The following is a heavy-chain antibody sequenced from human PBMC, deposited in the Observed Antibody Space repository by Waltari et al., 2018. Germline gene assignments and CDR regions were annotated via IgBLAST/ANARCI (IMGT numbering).Heavy chain of an antibody. CDR3: VKRATMITSGDWYFDR. Sequence: EVQLVESGGGLVQPGGSLRLSCSASGFTFSAYTMYWVRQAPGKGLEYVSAIHGDEVTTFYADSVAGRFTSSRENSGNALFLQMNNLRTEDTAVYYCVKRATMITSGDWYFDRWGRGTLVTVSS. CDR1: GFTFSAYT. CDR2: IHGDEVTT. D-gene: IGHD5-12*01. J-gene: IGHJ2*01. V-gene: IGHV3-64D*06.